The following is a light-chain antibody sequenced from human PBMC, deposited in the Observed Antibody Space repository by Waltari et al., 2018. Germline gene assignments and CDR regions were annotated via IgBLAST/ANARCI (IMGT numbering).Light chain of an antibody. CDR3: LKRAGGPL. Sequence: EIVFTQSPATLSLSPGESATLSCRASQSVNKYLDWFQQKPGQPPRLLIYGASNRAAGVPARFSGSGSGTDFTRTISSLEPEDFAVYYCLKRAGGPLFGGGTKVE. J-gene: IGKJ4*01. CDR1: QSVNKY. CDR2: GAS. V-gene: IGKV3-11*01.